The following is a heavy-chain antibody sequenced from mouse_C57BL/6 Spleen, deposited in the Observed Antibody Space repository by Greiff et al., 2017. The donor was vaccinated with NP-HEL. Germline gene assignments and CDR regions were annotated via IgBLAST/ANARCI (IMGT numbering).Heavy chain of an antibody. CDR1: GYTFTSYW. CDR2: IDPSDSET. D-gene: IGHD1-1*01. CDR3: ARSRYGSLYAMDY. Sequence: QVQLQQPGDELVRPGSSVKLSCKASGYTFTSYWMHWVKQRPIQGLEWIGNIDPSDSETHYNQKFKDKATLTVDKSSSTAYMQLSSLTSEDSAVYYCARSRYGSLYAMDYWGQGTSVTVSS. J-gene: IGHJ4*01. V-gene: IGHV1-52*01.